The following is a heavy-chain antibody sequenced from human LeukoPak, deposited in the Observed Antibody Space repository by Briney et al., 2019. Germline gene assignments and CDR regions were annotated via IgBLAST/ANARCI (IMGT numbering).Heavy chain of an antibody. V-gene: IGHV3-64*02. CDR3: ARGFRFYGSGIDY. CDR2: ISTNGGST. J-gene: IGHJ4*02. CDR1: GFTFSEHN. Sequence: GGSLRLSCAASGFTFSEHNMHWVRQAAGEGLEYVLAISTNGGSTHYADSVKGRFTISRDDPKSTLDLQMGSLRPEDMAVYYCARGFRFYGSGIDYWGQGTLVTV. D-gene: IGHD3-10*01.